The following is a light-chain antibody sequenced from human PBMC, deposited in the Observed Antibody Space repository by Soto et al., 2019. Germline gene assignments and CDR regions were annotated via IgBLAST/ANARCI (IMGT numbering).Light chain of an antibody. Sequence: EIVLTQSPATLSLSPGERATLSCRASQSVSSYLAWYQQKPGQAPRLLIYGASSRATGIPDRFSGSGSGADFALSIDGLEPEDFAIYYCQQYGDSPLTFGPGTKVDIK. CDR3: QQYGDSPLT. CDR1: QSVSSY. V-gene: IGKV3-20*01. CDR2: GAS. J-gene: IGKJ3*01.